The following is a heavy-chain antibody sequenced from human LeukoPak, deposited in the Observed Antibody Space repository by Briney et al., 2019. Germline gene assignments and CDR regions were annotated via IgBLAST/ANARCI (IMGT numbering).Heavy chain of an antibody. D-gene: IGHD6-19*01. Sequence: GGSLRLSCAASGFTFSSYAMPWVRQAPGKGLEWVAVISYDGSNKYYADSVKGRFTISRDNSKNTLYLQMNSLRAEDTAVYYCARDRQWLDYFDYWGQGTLVTVSS. CDR3: ARDRQWLDYFDY. V-gene: IGHV3-30-3*01. CDR1: GFTFSSYA. J-gene: IGHJ4*02. CDR2: ISYDGSNK.